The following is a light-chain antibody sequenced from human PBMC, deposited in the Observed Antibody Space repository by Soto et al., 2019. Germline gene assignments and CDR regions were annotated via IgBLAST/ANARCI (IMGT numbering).Light chain of an antibody. Sequence: QSALTQPRSVSGSPGQSVTISCTGTSSDVAGYNYVSWYQQHPGKAPKVMIYDVSKRPSGVPDRFSGSKSGNTASLTISGLQAEDEADYYCCSYAGIYTWVFGGGTQLTVL. CDR2: DVS. CDR1: SSDVAGYNY. CDR3: CSYAGIYTWV. V-gene: IGLV2-11*01. J-gene: IGLJ3*02.